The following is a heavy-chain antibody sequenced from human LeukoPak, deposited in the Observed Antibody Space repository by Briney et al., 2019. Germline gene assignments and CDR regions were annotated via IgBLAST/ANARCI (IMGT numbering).Heavy chain of an antibody. CDR3: ARGNSYNEGFDY. CDR1: GDSISSYY. D-gene: IGHD5-24*01. J-gene: IGHJ4*02. CDR2: IYTSGGT. Sequence: PSETLSLTCTVSGDSISSYYWSWIRQPAGKGLEWIGRIYTSGGTNYNPSLKSRVTMSVDTSKNQISLKLSSVTAADTAVYYCARGNSYNEGFDYWGQGTLVTVSS. V-gene: IGHV4-4*07.